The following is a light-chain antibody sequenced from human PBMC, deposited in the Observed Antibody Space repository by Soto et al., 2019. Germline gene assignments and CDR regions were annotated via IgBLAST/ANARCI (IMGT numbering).Light chain of an antibody. CDR3: QHRYGFT. Sequence: EIVLTQSPATLSLSPGERTTLSCRASHSADTYLAWYQHKPGQAPRLLIHDASIRATGVPARFSGCGSGTDFTLTISSLEPEDFAVYYCQHRYGFTFGPGTKVDIK. CDR2: DAS. V-gene: IGKV3-11*01. J-gene: IGKJ3*01. CDR1: HSADTY.